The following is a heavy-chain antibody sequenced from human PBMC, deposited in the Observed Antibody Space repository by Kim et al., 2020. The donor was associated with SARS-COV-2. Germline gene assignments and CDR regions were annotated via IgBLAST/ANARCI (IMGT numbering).Heavy chain of an antibody. J-gene: IGHJ4*02. CDR2: INPSSGIT. CDR1: GYTFTAYY. D-gene: IGHD3-22*01. CDR3: ATWGSESSPFFDF. V-gene: IGHV1-2*02. Sequence: ASVKVSCTASGYTFTAYYMHWVRQAPRQGLEWMGWINPSSGITHYAQKFQGRVTMTSDTSIITVYMELSRLRSDDTAVYYCATWGSESSPFFDFWGQGTLVTVSS.